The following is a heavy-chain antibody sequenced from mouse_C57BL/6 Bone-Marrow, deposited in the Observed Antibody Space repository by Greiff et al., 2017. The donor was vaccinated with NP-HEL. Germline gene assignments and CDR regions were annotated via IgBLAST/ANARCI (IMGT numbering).Heavy chain of an antibody. V-gene: IGHV1-81*01. J-gene: IGHJ3*01. CDR2: IYPRSGNT. CDR3: ARHGSTFAWFAY. CDR1: GYTFTSYG. Sequence: VQLQQSGAELARPGASVKLSCKASGYTFTSYGISWVKQRTGQGLEWIGEIYPRSGNTYYNEKFKGKATLTADKSSSTAYMGLRSLTSEDSAVYFCARHGSTFAWFAYWGQGTLVTVSA. D-gene: IGHD1-1*01.